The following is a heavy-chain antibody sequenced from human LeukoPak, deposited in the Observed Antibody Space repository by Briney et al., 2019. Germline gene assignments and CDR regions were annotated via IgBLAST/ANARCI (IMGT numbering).Heavy chain of an antibody. V-gene: IGHV3-23*01. CDR3: AKLTRD. CDR1: GFTFSSNT. D-gene: IGHD7-27*01. CDR2: ITGSGGST. Sequence: GGSLRLPCTASGFTFSSNTMSWVRQTPGKGLEWVSAITGSGGSTYYADSVRGRFTISRDNSKNTLYLQMNSLRAEDTAVYYCAKLTRDWGQGTLVTVSS. J-gene: IGHJ4*02.